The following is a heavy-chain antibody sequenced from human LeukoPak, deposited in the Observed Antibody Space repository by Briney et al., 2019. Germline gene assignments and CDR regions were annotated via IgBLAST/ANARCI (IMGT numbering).Heavy chain of an antibody. CDR2: ISYDGGNK. CDR3: ARDQQYQLLYHFDW. Sequence: GGSLRLSCAASGFTFSSYGMHWVRQAPGKGLEWVAVISYDGGNKYYADSVKGRFTISRDNSKNTLYLQMNSLGAEDTAVYYCARDQQYQLLYHFDWWGQGTLVTVSS. J-gene: IGHJ4*02. CDR1: GFTFSSYG. V-gene: IGHV3-30*03. D-gene: IGHD2-2*02.